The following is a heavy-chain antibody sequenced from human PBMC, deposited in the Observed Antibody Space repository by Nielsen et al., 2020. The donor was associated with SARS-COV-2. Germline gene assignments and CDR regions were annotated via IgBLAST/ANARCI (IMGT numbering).Heavy chain of an antibody. V-gene: IGHV4-34*01. CDR2: INHSGST. Sequence: SETLSLTCAVYGGSFSGYYWSWIRQPPGKGLEWIGEINHSGSTNYNPSLKSRVTISVDTSKNQFSLKLSSVTAADTAVYYCARGPVWYSSGWYVDYWGQGTLVTVSS. CDR1: GGSFSGYY. CDR3: ARGPVWYSSGWYVDY. D-gene: IGHD6-19*01. J-gene: IGHJ4*02.